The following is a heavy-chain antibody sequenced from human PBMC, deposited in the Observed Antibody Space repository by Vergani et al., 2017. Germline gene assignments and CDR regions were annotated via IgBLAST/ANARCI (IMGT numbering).Heavy chain of an antibody. V-gene: IGHV1-69*01. CDR2: IIPIFGTA. CDR3: ATPKTGGGSYFDY. CDR1: GGTFSSYA. Sequence: QVQLVQSGAEVKKPGSSVKVSCKASGGTFSSYAFSWVRQAPGQGLEWMGGIIPIFGTANYAQKFQGRVTISAVESPSTAYMELSSLRAGDTAVYYCATPKTGGGSYFDYWGQGTLVTVSS. D-gene: IGHD7-27*01. J-gene: IGHJ4*02.